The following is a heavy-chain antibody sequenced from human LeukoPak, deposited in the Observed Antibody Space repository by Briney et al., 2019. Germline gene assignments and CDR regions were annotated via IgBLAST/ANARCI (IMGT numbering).Heavy chain of an antibody. CDR2: IWYDGSNK. V-gene: IGHV3-33*01. CDR3: AREGVSGSYFGFDY. D-gene: IGHD1-26*01. CDR1: GFTFSSYG. Sequence: GSLRLSCAASGFTFSSYGMHWVRQAPGKGLEWVAVIWYDGSNKYYADSVKGRFTISRDNSKNTLYLRMNSLRAEDTAVYYCAREGVSGSYFGFDYWGQGTLVTVSS. J-gene: IGHJ4*02.